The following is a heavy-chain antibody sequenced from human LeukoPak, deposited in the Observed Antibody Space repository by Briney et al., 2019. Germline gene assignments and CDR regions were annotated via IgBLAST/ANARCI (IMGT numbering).Heavy chain of an antibody. J-gene: IGHJ4*02. CDR3: ARDYSPPHYFDSSGYFDY. CDR1: GFSFSSYA. CDR2: ISTSSRYI. V-gene: IGHV3-21*01. D-gene: IGHD3-22*01. Sequence: PGGSLRLSCVASGFSFSSYAMNWVRQAPGKGLEWVSSISTSSRYIYYADSVKGRFTISRDDAKNSLYLQMNSLRAEDTAVYYCARDYSPPHYFDSSGYFDYWGQGTLVTVSS.